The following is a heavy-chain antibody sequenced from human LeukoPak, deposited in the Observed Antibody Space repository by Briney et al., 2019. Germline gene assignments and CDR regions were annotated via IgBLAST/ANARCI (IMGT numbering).Heavy chain of an antibody. CDR1: GFTFSNYY. D-gene: IGHD2/OR15-2a*01. CDR3: ARGDFGRYAFDF. CDR2: INTIGTTI. J-gene: IGHJ3*01. Sequence: PGGSLRLSCAASGFTFSNYYMSWIRQAPGKGLEWVSYINTIGTTIYYADSLKGRFTNSRDNAKNSLSLQMDSLRAEDTAVYYCARGDFGRYAFDFWGQGTMVTVSS. V-gene: IGHV3-11*01.